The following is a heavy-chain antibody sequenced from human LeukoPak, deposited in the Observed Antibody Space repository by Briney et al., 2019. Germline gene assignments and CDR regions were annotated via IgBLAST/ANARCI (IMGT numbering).Heavy chain of an antibody. D-gene: IGHD7-27*01. V-gene: IGHV1-2*02. CDR1: GYTFNEYY. Sequence: ASVKVSCKASGYTFNEYYLHWIRQAPGQGLEWMGWLNPNNGGTSDAQKFQGRISTTRDMSISTAYMELSSLRSDDTAVYYCARGPATGDFDYWGQGTLVAVSS. CDR3: ARGPATGDFDY. J-gene: IGHJ4*02. CDR2: LNPNNGGT.